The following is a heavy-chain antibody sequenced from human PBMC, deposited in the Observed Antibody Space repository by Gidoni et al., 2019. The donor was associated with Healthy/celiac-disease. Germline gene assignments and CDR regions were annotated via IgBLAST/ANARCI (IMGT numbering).Heavy chain of an antibody. J-gene: IGHJ3*02. CDR3: ARRYYYDSSGPGDAFDI. D-gene: IGHD3-22*01. Sequence: EVQLVQSGAEVKKPGESLKISCKGSGYSFTSYWIGWVRQMPGKGLEWMGIIYPGDSDTRYSPSFQGQVTISADKSISTAYLQWSSLKASDTAMYYCARRYYYDSSGPGDAFDIWGQGTMVTVSS. CDR1: GYSFTSYW. V-gene: IGHV5-51*01. CDR2: IYPGDSDT.